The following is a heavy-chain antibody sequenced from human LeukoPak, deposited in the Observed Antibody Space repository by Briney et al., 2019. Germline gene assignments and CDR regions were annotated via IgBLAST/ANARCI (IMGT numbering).Heavy chain of an antibody. CDR1: GFSFSSYW. J-gene: IGHJ5*02. CDR3: TRLGYWFDP. V-gene: IGHV3-7*01. D-gene: IGHD7-27*01. Sequence: GSLRLSCAASGFSFSSYWMSWVRQAPGKGLEWVANIKQDGSDKKYVDSVKGRFTISRDNAKNSLYLQMNSLRADDTAVYYCTRLGYWFDPWGQGTLVTVSS. CDR2: IKQDGSDK.